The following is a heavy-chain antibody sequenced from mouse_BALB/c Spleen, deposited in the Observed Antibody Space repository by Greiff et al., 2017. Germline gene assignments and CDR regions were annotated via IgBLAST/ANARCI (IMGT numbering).Heavy chain of an antibody. Sequence: VQLQQPGAELVRPGASVKLSCKATGYTFSSYWIEWVKQRPGHGLEWIGEILPGSGSTNYNEKFKGKATFTADTSSNTAYMQLSSLTSEDSAVYYCARWDYYGSRNYAMDYWGQGTSVTVSS. CDR1: GYTFSSYW. V-gene: IGHV1-9*01. J-gene: IGHJ4*01. CDR3: ARWDYYGSRNYAMDY. D-gene: IGHD1-1*01. CDR2: ILPGSGST.